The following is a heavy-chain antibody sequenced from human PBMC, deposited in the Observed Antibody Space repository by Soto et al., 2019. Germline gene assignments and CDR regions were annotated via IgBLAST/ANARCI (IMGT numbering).Heavy chain of an antibody. Sequence: ASVKVSCKASGYTFTGYYMHWVRQAPGQGLEWMGWINPNSGGTNYAQKFQGWVTMTRETSISKAYMELSRLRSDDTAVYYCARDRSGGSYRQQLDYWGQGTLVTVSS. D-gene: IGHD1-26*01. CDR2: INPNSGGT. V-gene: IGHV1-2*04. J-gene: IGHJ4*02. CDR1: GYTFTGYY. CDR3: ARDRSGGSYRQQLDY.